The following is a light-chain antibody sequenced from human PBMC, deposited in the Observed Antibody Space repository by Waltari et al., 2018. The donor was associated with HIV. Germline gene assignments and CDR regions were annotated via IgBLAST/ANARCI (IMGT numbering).Light chain of an antibody. V-gene: IGLV2-8*01. Sequence: QSALTQPPSASGSPGQSVTISCTGTSSDVGGYNYVSWYQQHPGKAPKLMIYEVSKRPSGVPARFSGSKSGNTASLTVSGLQADDEADYYCSSYAGNNFVVFGGGTKLTVL. CDR2: EVS. J-gene: IGLJ2*01. CDR1: SSDVGGYNY. CDR3: SSYAGNNFVV.